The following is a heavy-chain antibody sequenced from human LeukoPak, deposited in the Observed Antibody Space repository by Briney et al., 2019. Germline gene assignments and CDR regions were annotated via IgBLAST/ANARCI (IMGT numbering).Heavy chain of an antibody. Sequence: GGSLRLSCAASGFTFSSHGMHWVRQAPGKGLEWVAVIWYDGSNKYYADSVKGRFTISRDNSRNTLYLQMNGLRAEDTAVCYCARENSDALDIWGQGTMVTVSS. J-gene: IGHJ3*02. D-gene: IGHD4-23*01. CDR2: IWYDGSNK. CDR3: ARENSDALDI. CDR1: GFTFSSHG. V-gene: IGHV3-33*01.